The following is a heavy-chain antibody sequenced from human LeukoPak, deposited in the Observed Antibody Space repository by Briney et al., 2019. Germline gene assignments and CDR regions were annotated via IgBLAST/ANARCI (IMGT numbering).Heavy chain of an antibody. CDR3: AGGGEYYDILTGQYYYYGMDV. D-gene: IGHD3-9*01. J-gene: IGHJ6*02. CDR1: GFTFSSYG. CDR2: IWYDGSNK. Sequence: GGSLRLSCAASGFTFSSYGMHWVRQAPGKGLEWVAVIWYDGSNKYYADSVKGRFTISRDNSKNTLYLQMNSLRAEDTAVYYCAGGGEYYDILTGQYYYYGMDVWGQGTTVTVSS. V-gene: IGHV3-33*01.